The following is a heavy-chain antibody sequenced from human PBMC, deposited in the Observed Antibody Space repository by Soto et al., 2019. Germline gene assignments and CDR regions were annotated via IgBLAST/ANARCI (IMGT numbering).Heavy chain of an antibody. V-gene: IGHV4-31*03. CDR3: ARGTMLRRTAYYYAMDV. J-gene: IGHJ6*02. Sequence: PSETMSLTCSVCGDPISRNGYFWPWIRQHPGKGLEWIGYIYYDGRSYYTPSLNSRVISSVDTSKNQFSLNLTAETAADTAVYYCARGTMLRRTAYYYAMDVRDQGPTVTSSS. D-gene: IGHD3-10*01. CDR1: GDPISRNGYF. CDR2: IYYDGRS.